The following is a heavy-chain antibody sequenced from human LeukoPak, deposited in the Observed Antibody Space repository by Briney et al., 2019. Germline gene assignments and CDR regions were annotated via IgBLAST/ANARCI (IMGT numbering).Heavy chain of an antibody. J-gene: IGHJ3*02. V-gene: IGHV3-23*01. Sequence: GGSLRLSCAASGFTFSSYAVSWVRQAPGKGLEWVPGISGSGGSTYYADSVKGRFTISRDNSKNTLYLQMNSLRAEDTAVYYCAKVTAAAGISGYDAFDIWGQGTMVTVSS. CDR2: ISGSGGST. CDR1: GFTFSSYA. D-gene: IGHD6-13*01. CDR3: AKVTAAAGISGYDAFDI.